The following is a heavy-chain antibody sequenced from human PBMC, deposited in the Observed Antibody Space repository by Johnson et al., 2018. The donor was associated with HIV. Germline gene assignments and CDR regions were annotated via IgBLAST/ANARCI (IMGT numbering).Heavy chain of an antibody. Sequence: QVQLVESGGDLVKPGGSLRVSCVASGFVFSDSHMSWIRQAPGKGLEWISYISSGGSSIYYADSVKGRFTISRDNAKNSLYLQMNSLRAEDTAVYYCAREQYGGNSNAGDGFDIWGQGTMVTVSS. V-gene: IGHV3-11*04. J-gene: IGHJ3*02. CDR3: AREQYGGNSNAGDGFDI. D-gene: IGHD4-23*01. CDR2: ISSGGSSI. CDR1: GFVFSDSH.